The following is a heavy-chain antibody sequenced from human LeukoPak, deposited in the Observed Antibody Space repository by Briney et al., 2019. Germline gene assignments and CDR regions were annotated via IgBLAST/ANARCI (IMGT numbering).Heavy chain of an antibody. CDR1: GGSISSYY. CDR3: ARAGDPAYGGYDAFDY. J-gene: IGHJ4*02. CDR2: IYYSGST. D-gene: IGHD5-12*01. V-gene: IGHV4-59*12. Sequence: PSETLSLTRTVSGGSISSYYWSWIRQPPGKGLEWIGFIYYSGSTYYNPSLKSRVTISVDTSKNQFSLKLSSVTAADTAVYYCARAGDPAYGGYDAFDYWGRGTLVTVSS.